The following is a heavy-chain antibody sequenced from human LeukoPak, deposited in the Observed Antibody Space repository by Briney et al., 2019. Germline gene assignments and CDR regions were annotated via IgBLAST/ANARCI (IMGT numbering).Heavy chain of an antibody. CDR1: GYTLTSYD. CDR2: MNPNSGNT. V-gene: IGHV1-8*03. D-gene: IGHD5-18*01. Sequence: ASVKVSCKASGYTLTSYDINWVRQATGQGLEWMGWMNPNSGNTGYAQKFQGRVTITRNTSISTAYMELSSLRSEDTAVYYCARGYSYGYDFDYWGQGTLVTVSS. CDR3: ARGYSYGYDFDY. J-gene: IGHJ4*02.